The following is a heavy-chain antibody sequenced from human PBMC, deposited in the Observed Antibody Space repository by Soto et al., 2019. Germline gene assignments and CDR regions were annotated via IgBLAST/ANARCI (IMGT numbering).Heavy chain of an antibody. V-gene: IGHV4-59*08. J-gene: IGHJ2*01. Sequence: QVQLQESGPGLVRPSETLSLTCTVSAASISSYYWTWIRQPPGKGLEWIGHMYNSEDTKYNPSLKSRVTMSVDTSKNQFSLKLRSLTAADTAIYYCVRHATDRHGNAEDWYFDLWGRGTLVTVSS. CDR1: AASISSYY. CDR3: VRHATDRHGNAEDWYFDL. D-gene: IGHD2-15*01. CDR2: MYNSEDT.